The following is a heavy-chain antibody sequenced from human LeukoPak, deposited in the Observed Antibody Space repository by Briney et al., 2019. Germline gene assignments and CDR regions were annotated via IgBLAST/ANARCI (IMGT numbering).Heavy chain of an antibody. V-gene: IGHV3-53*01. Sequence: GGSLRLSCAASGFTVSSNYMSWVRQAPGKGLEWVSVIYSGGSTYYADSVKGRFTISRDNSKNTLYLQMNSLRAEDTAVYYCAKAYCSSTSCYQGYWGQGTLVIVSS. D-gene: IGHD2-2*01. J-gene: IGHJ4*02. CDR2: IYSGGST. CDR1: GFTVSSNY. CDR3: AKAYCSSTSCYQGY.